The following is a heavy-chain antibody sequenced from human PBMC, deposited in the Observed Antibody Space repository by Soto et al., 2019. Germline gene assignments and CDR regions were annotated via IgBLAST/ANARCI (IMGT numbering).Heavy chain of an antibody. CDR2: ISDDAIST. V-gene: IGHV3-74*01. Sequence: GGSLRLSCTVSGFRFSDYWMHWVRQAPGKGLVWVARISDDAISTSYAPFVKGRFTISRDNIKNMLYLQLNSLTADDAAFYYCAREVPISAVNYIDYWGQGALVTVSS. CDR1: GFRFSDYW. CDR3: AREVPISAVNYIDY. D-gene: IGHD2-2*01. J-gene: IGHJ4*02.